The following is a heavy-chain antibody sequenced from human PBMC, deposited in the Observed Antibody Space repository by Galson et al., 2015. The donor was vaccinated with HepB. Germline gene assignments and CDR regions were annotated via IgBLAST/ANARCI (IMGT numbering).Heavy chain of an antibody. Sequence: SLRLSCAASGFTFSSYSMNWVRQAPGEGLEWVSYISSSSSTIYYADSVKGRFTISRDNAKNSLYLQMNSLRAEDTAVYYCAGEESYYSYATDVWTQATTLPVSSGSASAPTLYPLASGETNAYPTFDIWGQGTMVTVSS. J-gene: IGHJ3*02. V-gene: IGHV3-48*01. CDR2: ISSSSSTI. D-gene: IGHD1-26*01. CDR1: GFTFSSYS. CDR3: AGEESYYSYATDVWTQATTLPVSSGSASAPTLYPLASGETNAYPTFDI.